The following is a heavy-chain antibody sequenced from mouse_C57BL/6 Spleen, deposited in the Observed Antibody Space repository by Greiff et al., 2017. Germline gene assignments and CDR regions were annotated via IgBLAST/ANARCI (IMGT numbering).Heavy chain of an antibody. Sequence: QVQLQQLGAELVMPGASVKLSCKASGYPFTSYWMHWVKPRPGQGLEWIGGIDPSDSYPNYNQKFKGKSTMTVDKSSSTAYMQLSSLTSEDSAVYYGARRDYGSRGGFAYWGQGTLVTVSA. CDR3: ARRDYGSRGGFAY. CDR1: GYPFTSYW. CDR2: IDPSDSYP. V-gene: IGHV1-69*01. J-gene: IGHJ3*01. D-gene: IGHD1-1*01.